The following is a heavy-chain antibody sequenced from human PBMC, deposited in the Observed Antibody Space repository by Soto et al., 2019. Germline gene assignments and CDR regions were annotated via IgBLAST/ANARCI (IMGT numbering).Heavy chain of an antibody. Sequence: GSLRLSCAASGFTSSSYAMSWVRQAPGKGLEWVSVISGSGGSTYYADSVKGRFTISRDSSKNTLYLQMNSLRAEDTAVYYCARDSFGDYAFDPWGQGTLVTVSS. D-gene: IGHD4-17*01. J-gene: IGHJ5*02. CDR2: ISGSGGST. CDR1: GFTSSSYA. CDR3: ARDSFGDYAFDP. V-gene: IGHV3-23*01.